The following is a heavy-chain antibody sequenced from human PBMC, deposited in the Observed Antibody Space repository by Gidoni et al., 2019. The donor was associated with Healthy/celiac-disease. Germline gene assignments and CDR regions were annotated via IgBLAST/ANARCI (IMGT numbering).Heavy chain of an antibody. J-gene: IGHJ6*02. V-gene: IGHV4-59*01. CDR2: IYYSGST. CDR1: GGSISSYY. Sequence: QVQLQESGPGLVKPSETLSLTCTVSGGSISSYYWSWIRQPPGKGLKWIGYIYYSGSTNYNPSLKSRVTISVDTSKNQFSLKLSSVTAADTAVYYCARATYYYDSSGPLSYYYYGMDVWGQGTTVTVSS. D-gene: IGHD3-22*01. CDR3: ARATYYYDSSGPLSYYYYGMDV.